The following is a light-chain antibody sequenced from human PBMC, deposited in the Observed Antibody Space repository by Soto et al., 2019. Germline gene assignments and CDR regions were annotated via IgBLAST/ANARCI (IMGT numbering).Light chain of an antibody. CDR3: LLDYSYFWA. CDR1: QGIRSA. CDR2: AAS. J-gene: IGKJ1*01. V-gene: IGKV1-6*01. Sequence: IQMTQSPSSLSASVGDRVTITCRTSQGIRSALGWYQQKPGKVPKLLIYAASTLQSGVPSRFSGRGSGRAFTLTISSLQPEDFATYYCLLDYSYFWAFGQGTKV.